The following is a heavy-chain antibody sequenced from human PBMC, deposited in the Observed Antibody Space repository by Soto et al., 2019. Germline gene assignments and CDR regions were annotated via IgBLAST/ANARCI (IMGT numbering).Heavy chain of an antibody. Sequence: GWSLRLSCSGSVFTFSNYAMTWCRQAPGKGLEWVSTTRSNGEYTYYADSVKGRFTVSRDNSQNALFLEMSSLRAEDTAVYYCAKESMSVAVSASRVYGMDVWGQGTTVTVSS. V-gene: IGHV3-23*01. J-gene: IGHJ6*02. CDR3: AKESMSVAVSASRVYGMDV. CDR1: VFTFSNYA. D-gene: IGHD6-6*01. CDR2: TRSNGEYT.